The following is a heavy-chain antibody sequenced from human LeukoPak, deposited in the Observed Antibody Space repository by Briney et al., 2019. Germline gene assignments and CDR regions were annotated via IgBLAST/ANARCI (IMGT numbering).Heavy chain of an antibody. CDR2: IYYSGST. V-gene: IGHV4-39*07. CDR1: GGSISSSSYY. CDR3: ARDHCSSTSCYAWRYYYYYGMDV. Sequence: SETLSLTCTVSGGSISSSSYYWGWIRQPPGKGLEWIGSIYYSGSTYYNPSLKSRVTISVDTSKNQFSLKLSSVTAADTAVYYCARDHCSSTSCYAWRYYYYYGMDVWGQGATVTVSS. J-gene: IGHJ6*02. D-gene: IGHD2-2*01.